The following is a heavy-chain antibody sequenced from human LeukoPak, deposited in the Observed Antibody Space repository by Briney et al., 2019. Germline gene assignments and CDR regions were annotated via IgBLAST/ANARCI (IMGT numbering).Heavy chain of an antibody. CDR1: GYTFTSYG. J-gene: IGHJ4*02. CDR2: ISAYNGNT. D-gene: IGHD3-10*01. V-gene: IGHV1-18*01. CDR3: ARVAPYTMVRGVIITPDPDFAS. Sequence: GASVKVSCKASGYTFTSYGISWVRQAPGQGLEGMGWISAYNGNTNYAQKLQGRVTMTTDTSTSTAYMELRSLRSDDTAVYYCARVAPYTMVRGVIITPDPDFASWGQGTLVTVSS.